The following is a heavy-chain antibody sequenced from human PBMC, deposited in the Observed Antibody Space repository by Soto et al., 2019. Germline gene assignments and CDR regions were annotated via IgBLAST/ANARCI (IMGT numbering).Heavy chain of an antibody. D-gene: IGHD3-22*01. Sequence: EVQLVESGGGLVQPGGSLRLSCAASGFTFSSYWMSWVRQAPGKGLVWVANIKQDGSEKYYVDSVKGRFTISRDNAKNSLYLQMNSLRAEDTAVYYCARFYYDSSGYLPSPYYYYYGMDVWGQGTTVTVSS. CDR3: ARFYYDSSGYLPSPYYYYYGMDV. V-gene: IGHV3-7*04. CDR1: GFTFSSYW. CDR2: IKQDGSEK. J-gene: IGHJ6*02.